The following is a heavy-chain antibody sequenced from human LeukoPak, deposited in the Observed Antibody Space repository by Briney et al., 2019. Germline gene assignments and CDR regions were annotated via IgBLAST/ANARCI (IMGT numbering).Heavy chain of an antibody. D-gene: IGHD6-13*01. CDR3: ARVSSSSGYFDL. CDR2: IYYSGST. J-gene: IGHJ2*01. Sequence: SETLSLTCTVSGGSISSYYWSWIRQPPGKGLEWIGYIYYSGSTNYNPSLKSRVTISVDTSKNQFSLKLSSVTAADTAVYYCARVSSSSGYFDLWGRGTLVTVSS. V-gene: IGHV4-59*01. CDR1: GGSISSYY.